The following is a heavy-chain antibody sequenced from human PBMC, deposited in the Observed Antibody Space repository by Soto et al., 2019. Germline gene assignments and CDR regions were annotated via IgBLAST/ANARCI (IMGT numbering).Heavy chain of an antibody. J-gene: IGHJ4*02. CDR1: GFTFRNYG. Sequence: QVQLVESGGGVVQPERSLRISCAASGFTFRNYGMHWVRQAPGKGLEWVGVIWYDGSNQYHAESVKGRFTISRDNSKNLLYLQRNSLRGEDTAIYYCARDRGWPRAYFDCWGQGTLVTVSS. V-gene: IGHV3-33*01. CDR3: ARDRGWPRAYFDC. CDR2: IWYDGSNQ. D-gene: IGHD3-10*01.